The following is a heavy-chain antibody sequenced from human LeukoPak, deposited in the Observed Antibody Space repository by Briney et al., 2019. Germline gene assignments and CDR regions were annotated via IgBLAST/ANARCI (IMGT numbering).Heavy chain of an antibody. V-gene: IGHV4-4*07. Sequence: SETLSLTCTVSGCSISNDYWSWIRQPAGKGLEWIGRIYKSGSTNYNPSLKSRVTMSVDTSENQFSLKLSSVTAADTAVYYCARDPWGVKATGMYYFYGMDLWGQGTTVTVSS. CDR3: ARDPWGVKATGMYYFYGMDL. CDR2: IYKSGST. D-gene: IGHD6-13*01. J-gene: IGHJ6*02. CDR1: GCSISNDY.